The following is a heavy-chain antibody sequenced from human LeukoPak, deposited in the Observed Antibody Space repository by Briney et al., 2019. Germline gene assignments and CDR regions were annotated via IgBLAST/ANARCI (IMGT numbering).Heavy chain of an antibody. V-gene: IGHV4-61*02. CDR1: GDSISSGSYY. Sequence: PSETLSLTCTVSGDSISSGSYYWSWIRQPAAKGLEWIGRIYNRGSTNYNPSLKSRVTISVDTSKNQFSLKLRSVTAADAAVYYCARDSGGDWNDVRRLDYWGQGTLVTVSS. CDR2: IYNRGST. CDR3: ARDSGGDWNDVRRLDY. D-gene: IGHD1-1*01. J-gene: IGHJ4*02.